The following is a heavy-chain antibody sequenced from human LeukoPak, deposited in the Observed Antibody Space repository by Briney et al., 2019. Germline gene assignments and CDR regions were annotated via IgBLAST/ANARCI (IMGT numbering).Heavy chain of an antibody. CDR2: IYSGGST. V-gene: IGHV3-53*01. D-gene: IGHD2-21*01. J-gene: IGHJ6*02. Sequence: GGSLRLSCAASGFTVSSNYMSWVRQAPGKGLEWVSVIYSGGSTYYADPVKGRFTISRDNSKNTLYLQMNSLRAEDTAVYYCARASGNAGDYYYYGMDVWGQGTTVTVSS. CDR3: ARASGNAGDYYYYGMDV. CDR1: GFTVSSNY.